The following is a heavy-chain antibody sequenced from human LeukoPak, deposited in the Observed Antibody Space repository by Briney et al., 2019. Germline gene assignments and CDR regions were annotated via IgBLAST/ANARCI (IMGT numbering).Heavy chain of an antibody. Sequence: SQTLSLTCAISGDSVSSNSVTWNWIRQSPSRGLEWLGRTYYRSTWYNDYAVSVRGRITVNPDTSKNQFSLHLNSVTPEDAAVYYCARRLTQYDCFDPWGQGILATVSS. CDR2: TYYRSTWYN. CDR1: GDSVSSNSVT. V-gene: IGHV6-1*01. J-gene: IGHJ5*02. CDR3: ARRLTQYDCFDP. D-gene: IGHD2-2*01.